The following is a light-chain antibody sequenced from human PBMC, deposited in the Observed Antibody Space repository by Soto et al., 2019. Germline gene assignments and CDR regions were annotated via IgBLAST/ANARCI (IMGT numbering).Light chain of an antibody. V-gene: IGLV2-8*01. CDR1: SNDVGAYNY. J-gene: IGLJ1*01. CDR2: EVN. CDR3: SSFAVSNSFV. Sequence: QSLLAQPPSASGSPGQSVTISCTGTSNDVGAYNYVSWYQQHPGKAPKVMIYEVNKRPSGVPDRFSGSKSGNTASLTVSGLQAEDEADYYCSSFAVSNSFVFGTGNKVTVL.